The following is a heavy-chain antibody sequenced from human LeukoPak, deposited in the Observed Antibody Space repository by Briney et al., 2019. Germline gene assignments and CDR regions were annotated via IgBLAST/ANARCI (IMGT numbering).Heavy chain of an antibody. V-gene: IGHV4-59*01. Sequence: SETLSLTCTVSGGSISSYYWSWIRQPPGKGLEWIGYIYYSGSTNYNPSLKGRVTISVDTSKNQFSLKLSSVTAADTAVYYCARGMSYYDSTAAFDIWGQGTMVTVSS. J-gene: IGHJ3*02. D-gene: IGHD3-22*01. CDR2: IYYSGST. CDR1: GGSISSYY. CDR3: ARGMSYYDSTAAFDI.